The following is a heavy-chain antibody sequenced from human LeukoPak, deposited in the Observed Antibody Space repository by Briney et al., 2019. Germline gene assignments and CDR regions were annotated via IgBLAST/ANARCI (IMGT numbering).Heavy chain of an antibody. Sequence: SETLSLTCTVSGGSISSSSYYWGWIRQPPGKGLEWIGSIYCSGSTYYNPSLKSRVTISVDTSKNRFSLKLSSVTAADTAVYYCARDSNYPYYFDYWGQGTVVTVSS. J-gene: IGHJ4*02. V-gene: IGHV4-39*02. CDR1: GGSISSSSYY. CDR3: ARDSNYPYYFDY. D-gene: IGHD4/OR15-4a*01. CDR2: IYCSGST.